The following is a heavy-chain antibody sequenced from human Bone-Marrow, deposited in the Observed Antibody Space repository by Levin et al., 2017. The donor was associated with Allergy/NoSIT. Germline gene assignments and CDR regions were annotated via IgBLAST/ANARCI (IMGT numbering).Heavy chain of an antibody. Sequence: PGGSLRLSCAASGFTFSSYSMNWVRQAPGKGLEWVSSISSSGLYIYYADSVKGRFTISRDNAKNSLYLQMNSLRAEDTAVYYCARDSSPEGNDYWGQGTLVTVST. CDR3: ARDSSPEGNDY. J-gene: IGHJ4*02. D-gene: IGHD6-19*01. V-gene: IGHV3-21*01. CDR2: ISSSGLYI. CDR1: GFTFSSYS.